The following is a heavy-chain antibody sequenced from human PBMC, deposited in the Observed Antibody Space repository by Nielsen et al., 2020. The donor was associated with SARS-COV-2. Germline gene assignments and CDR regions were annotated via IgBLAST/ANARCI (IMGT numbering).Heavy chain of an antibody. CDR1: GFTFSSYS. V-gene: IGHV3-21*01. D-gene: IGHD3-10*01. Sequence: GGSLRLSCAASGFTFSSYSMNWVRQAPGKGLEWVSSISSSSSYIYYADSVKGRFTISRDNAKNSLYLQMNSLRAEDTAVYYRARDSITMVRGVIYYYGMDVWGQGTTVTVSS. CDR3: ARDSITMVRGVIYYYGMDV. J-gene: IGHJ6*02. CDR2: ISSSSSYI.